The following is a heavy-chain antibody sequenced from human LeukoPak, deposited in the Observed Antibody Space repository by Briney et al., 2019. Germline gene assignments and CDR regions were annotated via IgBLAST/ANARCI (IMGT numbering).Heavy chain of an antibody. CDR1: GFTFSSYS. Sequence: GGSLRLSCAASGFTFSSYSMNWVRQAPGKGLEWVSSISSSSSYIYYADSVKGRFTISRDNAKNSLYLQMNSLRAEDTAVYYCARVATGSSWYYFDYWGQGTLVTVSS. CDR3: ARVATGSSWYYFDY. CDR2: ISSSSSYI. V-gene: IGHV3-21*01. D-gene: IGHD6-13*01. J-gene: IGHJ4*02.